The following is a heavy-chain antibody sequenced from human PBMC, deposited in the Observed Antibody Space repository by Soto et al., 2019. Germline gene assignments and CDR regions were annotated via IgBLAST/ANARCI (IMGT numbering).Heavy chain of an antibody. J-gene: IGHJ3*02. CDR1: GGSFSGYY. CDR2: INHSGST. Sequence: QVQLQQWGAGLLKPSETLSLTCAVYGGSFSGYYWSWIRQPPGKGLEWIGEINHSGSTNYNPSLKSRVTISVDTSKNQFSRELSSVTAADTAVYYCARGLPTIRAFDIWGQGTTVTVSS. V-gene: IGHV4-34*01. CDR3: ARGLPTIRAFDI. D-gene: IGHD5-12*01.